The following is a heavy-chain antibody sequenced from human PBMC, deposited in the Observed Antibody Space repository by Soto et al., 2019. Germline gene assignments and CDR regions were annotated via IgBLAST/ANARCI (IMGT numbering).Heavy chain of an antibody. J-gene: IGHJ6*02. CDR2: ISAYNGNT. CDR3: ASVAETIFGVVIIPDYYYGMDV. V-gene: IGHV1-18*01. Sequence: ASVKVSCKASGYTFTSYGISWVRQAPGQGLEWMGWISAYNGNTNYAQKLQGRVTMTTDTSTSTAYMELRSLRSDDTAVYYCASVAETIFGVVIIPDYYYGMDVWGQGTTVTVSS. D-gene: IGHD3-3*01. CDR1: GYTFTSYG.